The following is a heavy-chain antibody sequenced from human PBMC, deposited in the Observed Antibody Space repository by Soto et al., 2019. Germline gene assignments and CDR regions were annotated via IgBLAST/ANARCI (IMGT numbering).Heavy chain of an antibody. CDR2: IYSGGAT. V-gene: IGHV3-53*01. CDR1: EFIVSTNY. D-gene: IGHD3-16*01. Sequence: GGSLRLSCAASEFIVSTNYFTWVRQAPGKGLEWVSGIYSGGATYYADSVKGRFTFSRDNSKNTVFLQMNSLRVEDTGVYYCAGGSYRAFDYWGQGTLVTVSS. J-gene: IGHJ4*02. CDR3: AGGSYRAFDY.